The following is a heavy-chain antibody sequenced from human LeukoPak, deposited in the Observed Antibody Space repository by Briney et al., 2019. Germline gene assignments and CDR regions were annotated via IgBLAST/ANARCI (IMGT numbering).Heavy chain of an antibody. CDR3: ASSYSSSWYAIFDY. V-gene: IGHV3-21*01. CDR2: ISSSSSYI. J-gene: IGHJ4*02. CDR1: GFTFRSYS. Sequence: GSLRLSCAASGFTFRSYSMNWVRQAPGKGLELVSSISSSSSYIYYADSVKGRFTISRDNAKNSLYLQMNSLRAEDTAVYYCASSYSSSWYAIFDYWGQGTPVTVSS. D-gene: IGHD6-13*01.